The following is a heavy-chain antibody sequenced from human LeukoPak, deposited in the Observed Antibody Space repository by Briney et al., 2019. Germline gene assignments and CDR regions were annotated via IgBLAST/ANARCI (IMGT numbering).Heavy chain of an antibody. CDR1: GFTFNTYS. V-gene: IGHV3-21*01. Sequence: GGSLRLSCAASGFTFNTYSMIWVRQAPGKGLEWVSYIGGNTNYIYYADSVKGRFSISRDNAKNSLYLQMNSLRADDTAVYYCARVTVGRLWHFDYWGQGTLVAVSS. D-gene: IGHD2-21*01. CDR2: IGGNTNYI. J-gene: IGHJ4*02. CDR3: ARVTVGRLWHFDY.